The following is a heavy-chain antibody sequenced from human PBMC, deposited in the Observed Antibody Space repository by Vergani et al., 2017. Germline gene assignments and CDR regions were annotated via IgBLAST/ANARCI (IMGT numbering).Heavy chain of an antibody. V-gene: IGHV3-23*01. CDR2: ISGSGGST. CDR3: AKDVYDSSGYDPYLQDNAFDI. J-gene: IGHJ3*02. Sequence: EVQLLESGGGLVQPGGSLRLSCAASGFTFSSYAMSWVRQAPGKGLEWVSAISGSGGSTYYADSVKGRFTISRDNSKNTLYLQMNSLRAEDTAVYYCAKDVYDSSGYDPYLQDNAFDIWGQGTMVTVSS. D-gene: IGHD3-22*01. CDR1: GFTFSSYA.